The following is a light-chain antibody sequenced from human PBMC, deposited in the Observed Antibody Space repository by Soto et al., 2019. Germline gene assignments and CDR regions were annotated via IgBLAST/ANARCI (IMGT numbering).Light chain of an antibody. J-gene: IGKJ1*01. V-gene: IGKV1-5*03. CDR2: KAS. CDR3: QQYGSCPWT. CDR1: QSISSW. Sequence: IHMTHSPADLSASLGDLVTITFRASQSISSWLAWYQQKPGKPPKLLIYKASTLASGVPSRFSGSGSGTEFTLTISTLQSEDFAVYYCQQYGSCPWTFGQGTKVDIK.